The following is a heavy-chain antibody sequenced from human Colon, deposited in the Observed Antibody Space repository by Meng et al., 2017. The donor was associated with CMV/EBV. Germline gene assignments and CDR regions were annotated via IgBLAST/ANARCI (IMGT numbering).Heavy chain of an antibody. V-gene: IGHV3-23*01. J-gene: IGHJ4*01. CDR3: AKALNLVVPAAAYFHY. D-gene: IGHD2-2*01. CDR1: GFTFSSYW. CDR2: ITGSGDVT. Sequence: GESLKISCAASGFTFSSYWMSWVRQAPGKGLEWVSAITGSGDVTYYADSVKGRFTISRDNSKNTLYLQMNSLRAEDTAVYFCAKALNLVVPAAAYFHYWGNGTLVTVSS.